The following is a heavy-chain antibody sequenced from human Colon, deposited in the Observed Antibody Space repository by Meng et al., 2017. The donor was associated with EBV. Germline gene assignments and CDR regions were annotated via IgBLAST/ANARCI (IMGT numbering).Heavy chain of an antibody. CDR1: GGSLRGAY. D-gene: IGHD2-21*01. CDR3: ASFDHIPRRNYFDY. CDR2: IIHGGSP. J-gene: IGHJ4*02. V-gene: IGHV4-34*12. Sequence: QVQLQEWGAGLFKPSEALSLTCAVNGGSLRGAYWNWIRQPPGKGLEWIGEIIHGGSPSYNPSLKSRVTISIDTSKNQFSLNLNSMTAADTAVYYCASFDHIPRRNYFDYWGQGTLVTVSS.